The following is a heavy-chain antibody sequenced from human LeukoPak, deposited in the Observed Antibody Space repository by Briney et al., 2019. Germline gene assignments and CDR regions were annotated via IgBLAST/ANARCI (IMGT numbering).Heavy chain of an antibody. CDR3: ARGIPHPRSITIFGVVRTALDY. CDR2: INHSGTT. V-gene: IGHV4-34*01. J-gene: IGHJ4*02. CDR1: GGSFSGCY. D-gene: IGHD3-3*01. Sequence: SETLSLTCAVYGGSFSGCYWSWIRQPPGKGLEWIGEINHSGTTNYNPSLKSRVTISVDTSKNQFSLRLSSVTAADTAVYYCARGIPHPRSITIFGVVRTALDYWGQGTLVTVSS.